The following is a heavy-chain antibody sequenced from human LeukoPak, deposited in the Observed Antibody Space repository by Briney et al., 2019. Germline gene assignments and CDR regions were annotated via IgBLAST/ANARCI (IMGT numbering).Heavy chain of an antibody. CDR3: AKARTVTMWWSFDL. CDR2: ISGSGAST. Sequence: PGGSLTLSCAASGFTFSSTYAIDWVRQAPGKGLEWVSAISGSGASTYYADSVKGRFTISRDNSKNTLYLQMNSLRAEDTAVYYCAKARTVTMWWSFDLWGRGTLVTVSS. D-gene: IGHD4-17*01. V-gene: IGHV3-23*01. J-gene: IGHJ2*01. CDR1: GFTFSSTYA.